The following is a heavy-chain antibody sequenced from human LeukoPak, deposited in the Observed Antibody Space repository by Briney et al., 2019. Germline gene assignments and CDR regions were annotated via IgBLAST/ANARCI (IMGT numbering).Heavy chain of an antibody. V-gene: IGHV1-8*01. CDR2: MNPNSGNT. CDR3: ARGSRDIVVVVAAYNWFDP. CDR1: GYTFTSYD. Sequence: ASVKVSCKASGYTFTSYDINWVRQATGQGLEWMGRMNPNSGNTGYAQKFQGRVTMTRNTSISTAYMELSSLRSEDTAVYYCARGSRDIVVVVAAYNWFDPWGQGTLVTVSS. D-gene: IGHD2-15*01. J-gene: IGHJ5*02.